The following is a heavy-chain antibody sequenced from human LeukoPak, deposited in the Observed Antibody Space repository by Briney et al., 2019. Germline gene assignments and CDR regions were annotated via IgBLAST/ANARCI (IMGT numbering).Heavy chain of an antibody. J-gene: IGHJ4*02. V-gene: IGHV3-21*01. CDR2: ISSSSSYI. CDR1: GFTFSSYA. Sequence: GGSLRLSCAASGFTFSSYAMSWVRQAPGKGLEWVSSISSSSSYIYYADSVKGRFTISRDNAKNSLYLQMNSLRAEDTAVYYCASGVAADSGNYWGQGTLVTVSS. CDR3: ASGVAADSGNY. D-gene: IGHD6-13*01.